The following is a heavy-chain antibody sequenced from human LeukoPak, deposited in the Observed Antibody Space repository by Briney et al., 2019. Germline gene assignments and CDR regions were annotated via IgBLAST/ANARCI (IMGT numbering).Heavy chain of an antibody. D-gene: IGHD3-22*01. Sequence: GGSLRLSCAASGFTFSSYAMHWVRQAPGKGLEWVAVISYDGSNKYYADSVKGRFTISRDNAKNSLYLQMNSLRAEDTAVYYCARDIYYYDSSGYYFPGGSDYWGQGTLVTVSS. V-gene: IGHV3-30*04. J-gene: IGHJ4*02. CDR1: GFTFSSYA. CDR2: ISYDGSNK. CDR3: ARDIYYYDSSGYYFPGGSDY.